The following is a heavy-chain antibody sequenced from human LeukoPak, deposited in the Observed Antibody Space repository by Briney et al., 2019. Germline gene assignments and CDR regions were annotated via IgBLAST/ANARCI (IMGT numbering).Heavy chain of an antibody. CDR3: ARDDSVNAFDI. V-gene: IGHV3-30*03. Sequence: PGGSLRLSCAASGFTFSSYGMHWVRQAPGKGLEWVAVISYDGSNKYYADSVKGRFTISRDNSKKTLILQMNSLRAEDTAVYYCARDDSVNAFDIWGQGTMVTVSS. J-gene: IGHJ3*02. CDR1: GFTFSSYG. CDR2: ISYDGSNK. D-gene: IGHD2-21*01.